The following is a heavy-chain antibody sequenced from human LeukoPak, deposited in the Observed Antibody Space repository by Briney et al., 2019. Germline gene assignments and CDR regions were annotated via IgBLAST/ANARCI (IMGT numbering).Heavy chain of an antibody. CDR3: ARYGFSSVWQGGWHAFDI. J-gene: IGHJ3*02. Sequence: ASVKVSCKASGYTFTSYYVHWVRQAPGQGLQWMGIINPTSGDTNYAQKFQGRVTMTRDMSTSTVYMELNSLRSEDTAVYYCARYGFSSVWQGGWHAFDIWGHGTMVIVSS. V-gene: IGHV1-46*01. CDR1: GYTFTSYY. CDR2: INPTSGDT. D-gene: IGHD6-25*01.